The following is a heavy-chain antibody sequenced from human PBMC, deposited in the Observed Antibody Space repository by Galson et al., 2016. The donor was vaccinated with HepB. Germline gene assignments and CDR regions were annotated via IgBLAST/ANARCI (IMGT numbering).Heavy chain of an antibody. CDR1: GGSFGGYY. D-gene: IGHD1-26*01. CDR2: INHSGST. Sequence: SETLSLTCAVYGGSFGGYYWSWIRQPPGKGLEWIGEINHSGSTNYNPSLKSRVTISIDTSKNHFSLNLTSVTAADTAVYYCARLKSVGSQYWGQGTLVTASS. J-gene: IGHJ4*02. V-gene: IGHV4-34*01. CDR3: ARLKSVGSQY.